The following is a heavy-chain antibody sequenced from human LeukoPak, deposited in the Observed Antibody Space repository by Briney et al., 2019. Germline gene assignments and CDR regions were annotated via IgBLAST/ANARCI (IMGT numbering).Heavy chain of an antibody. Sequence: PSETLSLTCTAPDDSISRDFWTWIRQPPGKGLEWIGYIRYSGRTEYNPSLKSRVTISIQTSKNQFSLKLTSVTAADTAIYYCARLPDVSGWPFDYWGQGIRVTVSS. V-gene: IGHV4-59*01. J-gene: IGHJ4*02. D-gene: IGHD6-19*01. CDR3: ARLPDVSGWPFDY. CDR2: IRYSGRT. CDR1: DDSISRDF.